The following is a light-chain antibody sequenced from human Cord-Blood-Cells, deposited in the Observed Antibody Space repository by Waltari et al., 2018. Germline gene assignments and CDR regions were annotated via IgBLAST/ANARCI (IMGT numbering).Light chain of an antibody. Sequence: HSALTQPASVSGSPGQSFTISCSGSCSDVGSYNLVPWYQQHPGKAPKLMIYEGSKRPSGVSNRFSGSKSGNTASLTISGLQAEDEADYYCCSYAGSSTWVFGGGTKLTVL. J-gene: IGLJ3*02. CDR3: CSYAGSSTWV. CDR1: CSDVGSYNL. V-gene: IGLV2-23*01. CDR2: EGS.